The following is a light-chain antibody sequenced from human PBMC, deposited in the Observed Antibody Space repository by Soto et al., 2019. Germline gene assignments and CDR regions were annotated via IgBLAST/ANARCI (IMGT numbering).Light chain of an antibody. J-gene: IGKJ4*01. CDR3: QQFYTTPLT. CDR2: WAS. V-gene: IGKV4-1*01. CDR1: QSVLDSSKNKNY. Sequence: IAMTQSPDSLAVSPGERATINCKSSQSVLDSSKNKNYLSWYQQKPGQPPKLLIYWASTRESGVPDRFRGSGSGTDFTLTISSLQAEDVAVYYCQQFYTTPLTFGGGTKVDIK.